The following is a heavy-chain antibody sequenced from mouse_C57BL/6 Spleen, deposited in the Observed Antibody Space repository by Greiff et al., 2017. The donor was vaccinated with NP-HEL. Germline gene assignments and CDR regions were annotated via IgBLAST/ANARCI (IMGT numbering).Heavy chain of an antibody. V-gene: IGHV1-59*01. CDR2: IDPSDSYT. D-gene: IGHD2-14*01. CDR3: ARDREYFDV. CDR1: GYTFTSYW. Sequence: VQLQQPGAELVRPGTSVKLSCKASGYTFTSYWMPWVKQRPGQGLEWIGVIDPSDSYTNYNQKFKGKATLTVDTSSSTAYMQLSSLTSEDSAVYYCARDREYFDVWGTGTTVTVSS. J-gene: IGHJ1*03.